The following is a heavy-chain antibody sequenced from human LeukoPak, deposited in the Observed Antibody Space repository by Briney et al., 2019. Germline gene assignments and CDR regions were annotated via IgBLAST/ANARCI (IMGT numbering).Heavy chain of an antibody. CDR2: IYYTGST. J-gene: IGHJ6*03. CDR3: ARAKGNSNYPYYYMDV. CDR1: GGSISSYY. Sequence: SETLSLTCTVSGGSISSYYWSWVRQPPGKGLEWIGYIYYTGSTNYSPSLKSRVTISVDMSKNQFSLKLSSVTAADTAVYYCARAKGNSNYPYYYMDVWGKETTVTVSS. D-gene: IGHD4-11*01. V-gene: IGHV4-59*01.